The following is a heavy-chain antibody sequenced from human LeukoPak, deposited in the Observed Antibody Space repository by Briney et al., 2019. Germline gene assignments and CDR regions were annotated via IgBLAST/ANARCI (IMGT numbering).Heavy chain of an antibody. Sequence: GGSLRLSCEVSGFIFSYYGMNWVRQAPGKGLEWVSAISDSGDATYYADSVKGRFTISRDNSKSTLYLQMNNLRAEDTALYYCAKERGHSKPFDYWGQGTLATVSS. D-gene: IGHD4-23*01. V-gene: IGHV3-23*01. J-gene: IGHJ4*02. CDR2: ISDSGDAT. CDR1: GFIFSYYG. CDR3: AKERGHSKPFDY.